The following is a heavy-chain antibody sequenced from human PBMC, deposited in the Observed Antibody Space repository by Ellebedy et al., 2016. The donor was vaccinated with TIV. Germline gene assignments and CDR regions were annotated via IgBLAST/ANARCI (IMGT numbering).Heavy chain of an antibody. D-gene: IGHD6-19*01. Sequence: SETLSLXXAVSGGSISSSNWWSWVRQPPGKGLEWIGEIYHSGSTNYNPSLKSRVTISVDTSKNQFSLKLSSVTAADTAVYYCARGRPLIAVAANFDYWGQGTLVTVSS. CDR1: GGSISSSNW. V-gene: IGHV4-4*02. CDR2: IYHSGST. J-gene: IGHJ4*02. CDR3: ARGRPLIAVAANFDY.